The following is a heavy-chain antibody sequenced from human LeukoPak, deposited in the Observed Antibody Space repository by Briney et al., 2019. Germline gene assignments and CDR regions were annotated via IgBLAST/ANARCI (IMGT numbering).Heavy chain of an antibody. CDR1: GGSISSYY. V-gene: IGHV4-59*01. Sequence: SETLSLTCTVSGGSISSYYWSWTRQPPGKGLEWIGYIYYSGSTNYNPSLKSRVTISVDTSKNQFSLKLSSVTAADTAVYYCARDREPAAFDIWGQGTMVTVSS. J-gene: IGHJ3*02. CDR3: ARDREPAAFDI. CDR2: IYYSGST.